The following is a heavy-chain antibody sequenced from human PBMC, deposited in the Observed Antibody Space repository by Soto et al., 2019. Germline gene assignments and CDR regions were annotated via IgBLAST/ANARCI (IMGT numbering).Heavy chain of an antibody. CDR3: ARDSGPGYCSSTSCSINWFDP. J-gene: IGHJ5*02. CDR1: GGTFSSYA. D-gene: IGHD2-2*01. V-gene: IGHV1-69*13. Sequence: SSVKVSRKASGGTFSSYAISWVRQAPGQGLEWMGGIIPIFGTANYAQKFRGRVTITADESTSTAYMELSSLRSEDTAVYYCARDSGPGYCSSTSCSINWFDPWGQGTLVTV. CDR2: IIPIFGTA.